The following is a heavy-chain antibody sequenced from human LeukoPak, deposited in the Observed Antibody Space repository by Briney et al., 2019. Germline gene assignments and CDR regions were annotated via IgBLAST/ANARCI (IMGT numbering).Heavy chain of an antibody. CDR3: AKDIGSGSRGSYYFDY. J-gene: IGHJ4*02. Sequence: GGSLRLSCTASGFPFSNYAMSWVRQAPGKGLEWVSASDGRGGSTYYADSVKGRFTISRDNSKNMVYLQMNSLRAEGTAVYYCAKDIGSGSRGSYYFDYWGQGTLVTVSS. CDR2: SDGRGGST. D-gene: IGHD3-10*01. CDR1: GFPFSNYA. V-gene: IGHV3-23*01.